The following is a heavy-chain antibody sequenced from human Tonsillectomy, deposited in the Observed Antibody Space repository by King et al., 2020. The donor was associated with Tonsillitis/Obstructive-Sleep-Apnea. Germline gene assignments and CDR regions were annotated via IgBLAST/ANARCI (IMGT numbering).Heavy chain of an antibody. CDR3: ARRYNYNTNGYYYFDS. J-gene: IGHJ4*02. D-gene: IGHD3-22*01. CDR2: IDPSDSYT. CDR1: GYSFTSHW. V-gene: IGHV5-10-1*03. Sequence: VQLVESGAEVKKPGESLRISCKGSGYSFTSHWISWVRQMPGKGLEWMGRIDPSDSYTNYSPSFQGHVTLSADKSISTAYLQWSSLRASDTAIYYCARRYNYNTNGYYYFDSWGKGALVTVSS.